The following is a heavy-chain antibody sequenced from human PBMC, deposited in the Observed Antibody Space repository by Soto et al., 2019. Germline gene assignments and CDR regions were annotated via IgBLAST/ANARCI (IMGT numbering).Heavy chain of an antibody. Sequence: GGSLRLSCAASGFTFSNAWMSWVRQAPGKGLEWVGRIKSKTDGGTTDYAAPVKGRFTISRDDSKNTLYLQMNSLKAEDTAVYYCTTGALYSSGWSPLGYWGQGTLVTVSS. V-gene: IGHV3-15*01. D-gene: IGHD6-19*01. CDR3: TTGALYSSGWSPLGY. CDR1: GFTFSNAW. CDR2: IKSKTDGGTT. J-gene: IGHJ4*02.